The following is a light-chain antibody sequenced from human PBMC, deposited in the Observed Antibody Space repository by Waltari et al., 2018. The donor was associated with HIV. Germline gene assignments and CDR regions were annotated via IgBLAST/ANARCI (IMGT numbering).Light chain of an antibody. CDR2: DDE. J-gene: IGLJ2*01. Sequence: SVLTQPPSVSAAPGQKVTISCAGSSSFFKNGLVPWYPLLPGTAPRLSIYDDEYGPAEIPDLVPASKSAPAATLEMSGLQTGDEADYDGGTWDDGLTDTWLFGGGTKLTVL. CDR3: GTWDDGLTDTWL. CDR1: SSFFKNGL. V-gene: IGLV1-51*01.